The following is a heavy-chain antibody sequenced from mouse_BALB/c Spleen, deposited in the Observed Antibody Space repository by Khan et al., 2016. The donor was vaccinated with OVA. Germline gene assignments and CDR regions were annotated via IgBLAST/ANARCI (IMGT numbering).Heavy chain of an antibody. J-gene: IGHJ4*01. CDR2: INTNTGEQ. V-gene: IGHV9-3*02. D-gene: IGHD2-3*01. Sequence: QIQLVQSGPELKKPGQTVKISCKASGYTFTKNGINWVQQAPGKGLKWMGWINTNTGEQTYAEEFTGRFACSMDTSASTAYLKMNNLKNEDTGTYFCASSRWLLPAMDYWGQGTSVTVSS. CDR3: ASSRWLLPAMDY. CDR1: GYTFTKNG.